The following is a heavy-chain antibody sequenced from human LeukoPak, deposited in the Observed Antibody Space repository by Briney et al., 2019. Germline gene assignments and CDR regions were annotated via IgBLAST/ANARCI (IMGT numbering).Heavy chain of an antibody. V-gene: IGHV4-38-2*02. D-gene: IGHD6-13*01. CDR2: IYHSGST. CDR3: ARHPSAAAKLLFDY. J-gene: IGHJ4*02. Sequence: SETLSLTCTVSGYSISSGYYWGWTRQPPGKGLEWIGNIYHSGSTYYNPSLKSRVTISVDTSKNQFSLKLSSVTAADTAVYYCARHPSAAAKLLFDYWGQGTLVTVSS. CDR1: GYSISSGYY.